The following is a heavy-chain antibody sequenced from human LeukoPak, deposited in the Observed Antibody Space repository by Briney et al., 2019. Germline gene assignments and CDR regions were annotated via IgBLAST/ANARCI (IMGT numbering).Heavy chain of an antibody. D-gene: IGHD3-10*01. V-gene: IGHV3-49*04. CDR1: GFTFGDYS. J-gene: IGHJ4*02. CDR2: IRTKDFGGTT. CDR3: SRDGLDYYGSGSYRGFDY. Sequence: GGSLRLSCTASGFTFGDYSMSWVRQAPGKGLEYIGFIRTKDFGGTTEHAASVKGRFTISRDDSKSIAYLQIHSLKSEDTAVYYCSRDGLDYYGSGSYRGFDYWGQGTLVTVSS.